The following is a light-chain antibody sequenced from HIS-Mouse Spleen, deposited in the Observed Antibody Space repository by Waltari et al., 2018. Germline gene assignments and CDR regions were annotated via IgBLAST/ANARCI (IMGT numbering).Light chain of an antibody. CDR2: SNN. CDR3: AAWDDSLNGVV. CDR1: SSNIGSNT. V-gene: IGLV1-44*01. Sequence: QSVLTQPPSASGTPGPRVTISCSGSSSNIGSNTVNWYQQLPGTAPKLLIYSNNQRPSGVPDRFSGSKSGTSAFLAISGLQSEDEADYYCAAWDDSLNGVVFGGGTKLTVL. J-gene: IGLJ2*01.